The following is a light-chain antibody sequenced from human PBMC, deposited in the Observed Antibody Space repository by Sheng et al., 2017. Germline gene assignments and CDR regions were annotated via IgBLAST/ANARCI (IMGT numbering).Light chain of an antibody. CDR1: ESITYY. CDR3: QQSYTIPFT. Sequence: DIQMTQSPSSLSAAVGDRVTITCRASESITYYLNWYQQKPGKAPKLLIFTASSLQSGVPSRFRGSGSGTDFTLTISGLQPDDFGTYFCQQSYTIPFTFGPGTTVDV. V-gene: IGKV1-39*01. J-gene: IGKJ3*01. CDR2: TAS.